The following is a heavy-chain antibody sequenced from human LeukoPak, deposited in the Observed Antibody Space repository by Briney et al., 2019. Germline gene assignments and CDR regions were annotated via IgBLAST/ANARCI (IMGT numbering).Heavy chain of an antibody. CDR1: GFTFTNYW. D-gene: IGHD6-13*01. V-gene: IGHV3-7*01. CDR3: ARDIAAAGTLLIYYYGMDV. CDR2: MKPDGSER. J-gene: IGHJ6*02. Sequence: GGSLRLSCAASGFTFTNYWMSWVRQAPGKGLEWVANMKPDGSERYYVDSVKGGFTISRDNAKNSLYLQMNSLRAEDTAVYYCARDIAAAGTLLIYYYGMDVWGQGTTVTVSS.